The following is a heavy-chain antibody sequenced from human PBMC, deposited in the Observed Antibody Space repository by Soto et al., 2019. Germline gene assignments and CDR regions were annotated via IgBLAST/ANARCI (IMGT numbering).Heavy chain of an antibody. D-gene: IGHD1-26*01. CDR3: AKNQGVELVPLATVDWFDP. CDR1: GFIFENFG. Sequence: GGSLRLSCAASGFIFENFGMSWVRQAPGKGLEWISSISGSGFKKYYADSVKGRFTISRDNSKSTVYLELNNLSAEDTAVYHCAKNQGVELVPLATVDWFDPWGQGSGVTVS. CDR2: ISGSGFKK. J-gene: IGHJ5*02. V-gene: IGHV3-23*01.